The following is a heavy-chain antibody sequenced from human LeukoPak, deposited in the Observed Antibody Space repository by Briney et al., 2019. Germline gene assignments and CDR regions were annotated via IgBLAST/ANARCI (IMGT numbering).Heavy chain of an antibody. CDR1: GPTFRNAC. CDR2: IVSSADAGTT. D-gene: IGHD3-3*01. J-gene: IGHJ4*02. V-gene: IGHV3-15*04. CDR3: TTSPGITVFGVVTDY. Sequence: GGSLRLSCAASGPTFRNACMNWVRQAPGKGLEWVGRIVSSADAGTTDYAAPVKGRFTMSRDDSKNTLYLQMNNVKTEDTGVYYCTTSPGITVFGVVTDYWGQGTLVIVSS.